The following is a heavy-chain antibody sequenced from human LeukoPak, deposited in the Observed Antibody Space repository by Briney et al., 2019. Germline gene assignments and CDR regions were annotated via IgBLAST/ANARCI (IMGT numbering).Heavy chain of an antibody. V-gene: IGHV1-46*03. CDR1: GYTFIHYY. CDR3: ARLSGYQIDY. CDR2: VDPSGDIA. D-gene: IGHD3-22*01. J-gene: IGHJ4*02. Sequence: ASVKVSCKTSGYTFIHYYMHWVRQASGEGFEWMGIVDPSGDIATYAQKFQGRVTMTRDTSTSTVYMELSSLRSEDTAVYYCARLSGYQIDYWGQGTLVTVSS.